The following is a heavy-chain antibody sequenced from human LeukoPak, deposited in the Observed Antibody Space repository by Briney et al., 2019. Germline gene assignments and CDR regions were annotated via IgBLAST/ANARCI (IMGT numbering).Heavy chain of an antibody. CDR2: ISSSGSTI. V-gene: IGHV3-11*04. Sequence: PGGSLRLSCAASGFTFSDYYMSWIRQAPGKGLEWVSYISSSGSTIYYADSVKGRFTISRDNAKNSLYLQMNSLRAEDTAVYYCASLTRVGYYFDYWGQGTLVTVSS. D-gene: IGHD5-12*01. CDR3: ASLTRVGYYFDY. J-gene: IGHJ4*02. CDR1: GFTFSDYY.